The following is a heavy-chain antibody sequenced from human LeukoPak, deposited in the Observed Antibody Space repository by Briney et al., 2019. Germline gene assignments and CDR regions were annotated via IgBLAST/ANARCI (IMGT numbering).Heavy chain of an antibody. V-gene: IGHV3-21*01. CDR3: ARDPPGAHFDY. Sequence: PGGSLRLSCTASGFTFSSYSMNWVRQAPGKGLEGVSYISSSSSNIFYADSFKVRFTISRDNAQNSLYLQMNSLRVEDTAVYYCARDPPGAHFDYWGQGTLVTVSS. CDR1: GFTFSSYS. J-gene: IGHJ4*02. CDR2: ISSSSSNI. D-gene: IGHD7-27*01.